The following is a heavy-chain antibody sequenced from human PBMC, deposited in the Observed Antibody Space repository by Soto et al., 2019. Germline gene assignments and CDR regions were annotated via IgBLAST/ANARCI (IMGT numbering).Heavy chain of an antibody. V-gene: IGHV3-30-3*01. D-gene: IGHD3-22*01. J-gene: IGHJ4*02. CDR2: ISYDGSNK. Sequence: PGVSLRHSWSASGFTFSSYAMHWVRQAPGKGLEWVAVISYDGSNKYYADSVKGRFTISRDNSKNTLYLQTNSLRAEDTAVYYCARDRSYYDSSGYYQFDYWGQGALVTVSS. CDR3: ARDRSYYDSSGYYQFDY. CDR1: GFTFSSYA.